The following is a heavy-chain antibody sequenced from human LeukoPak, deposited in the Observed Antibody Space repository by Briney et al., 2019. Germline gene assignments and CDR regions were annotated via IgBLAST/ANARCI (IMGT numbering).Heavy chain of an antibody. CDR2: IYYSGST. CDR1: GGSISSYY. Sequence: SETLSLTCTVSGGSISSYYWSWIRQPPGKGLEWIGYIYYSGSTNYNPSLKSRVTISVDTSKNQFSLELSSVTAADTAVYYCARGISYSSSPHFDYWGQGTLVTVSS. J-gene: IGHJ4*02. D-gene: IGHD6-6*01. CDR3: ARGISYSSSPHFDY. V-gene: IGHV4-59*01.